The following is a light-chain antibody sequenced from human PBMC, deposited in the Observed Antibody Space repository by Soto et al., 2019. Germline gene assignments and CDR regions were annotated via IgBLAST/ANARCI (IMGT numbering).Light chain of an antibody. CDR2: DAS. CDR1: QSVRSY. V-gene: IGKV3-11*01. J-gene: IGKJ2*01. Sequence: EIVLTQSQATLSLSPGERATLSCRASQSVRSYLAWYQQKPGQAPRLLIYDASNRATGIPARFSGSGSGTDFTLTISSLEPEDFAVYYCQQRSNWPPTFGQGTKLEIK. CDR3: QQRSNWPPT.